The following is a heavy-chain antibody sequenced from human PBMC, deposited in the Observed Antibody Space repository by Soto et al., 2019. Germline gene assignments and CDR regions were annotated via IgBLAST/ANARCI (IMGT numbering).Heavy chain of an antibody. Sequence: QVQLQQWGAGLLKPSETLSLTCAVYGGSFSDFHWCWIRQPPGKGLEWIGEIHHRGNTNYNPSLRSRVTMSVDTSQNQFSLKVTSVTAADTAVYYCARTHYSMDVWDKGTTVTVSS. V-gene: IGHV4-34*01. CDR2: IHHRGNT. CDR1: GGSFSDFH. CDR3: ARTHYSMDV. J-gene: IGHJ6*03.